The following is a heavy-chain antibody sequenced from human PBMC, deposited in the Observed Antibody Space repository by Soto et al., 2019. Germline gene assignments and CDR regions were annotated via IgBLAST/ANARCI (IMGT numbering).Heavy chain of an antibody. J-gene: IGHJ4*02. CDR3: ATTRGLAVGGSFDY. D-gene: IGHD3-10*01. CDR2: IYYSGST. CDR1: GGSISSYY. V-gene: IGHV4-59*08. Sequence: LSLTCTVSGGSISSYYWSWIRQPPGKGLAWIGYIYYSGSTNYNPSLKSRVTIAVDTSKNQFSLKLNSVAAADTAFYYCATTRGLAVGGSFDYWGQGMLVTVSS.